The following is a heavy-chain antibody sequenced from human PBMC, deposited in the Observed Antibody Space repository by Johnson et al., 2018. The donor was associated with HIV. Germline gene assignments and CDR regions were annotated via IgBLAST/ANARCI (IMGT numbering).Heavy chain of an antibody. CDR1: GFTFSSSA. V-gene: IGHV3-30-3*01. Sequence: QVQLVESGGGVVQPGRSLRLSCAASGFTFSSSAMHWVRQAPGQGLQWVALISYDGSIKYFADSVKGRFTISRDNSKNTLYLQMNSLRAEDTAVYYCAKDRGDYGGNRDAFDIWGQGTMVTVSS. CDR2: ISYDGSIK. J-gene: IGHJ3*02. D-gene: IGHD4-23*01. CDR3: AKDRGDYGGNRDAFDI.